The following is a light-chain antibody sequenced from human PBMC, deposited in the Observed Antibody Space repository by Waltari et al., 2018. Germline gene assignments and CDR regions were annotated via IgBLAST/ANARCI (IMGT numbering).Light chain of an antibody. V-gene: IGLV2-14*01. J-gene: IGLJ1*01. Sequence: QSALTQPASVSGSPGQAIIISCTGTGSDVGGYDYVSWYQQYPGKAPRLIIYDVYNRPSGVSNRFSGSKSDNTASLTISGLQAEDEADYYCQSYDSSLRGFYVFGTGTKVTV. CDR2: DVY. CDR1: GSDVGGYDY. CDR3: QSYDSSLRGFYV.